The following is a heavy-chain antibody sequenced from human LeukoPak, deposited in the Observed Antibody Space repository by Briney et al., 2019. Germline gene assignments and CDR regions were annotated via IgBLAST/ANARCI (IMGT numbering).Heavy chain of an antibody. Sequence: GESLKISCKGSGYSFTSYWIGWVRQMPGKGLEWMGIIYPGDSDTRYSPSFQGQVTISADKSISTAYLQWSSLKASDTAMYYCARFRGVGAYDSSGYPYLDIWGQGTMVTVSS. CDR3: ARFRGVGAYDSSGYPYLDI. CDR2: IYPGDSDT. J-gene: IGHJ3*02. V-gene: IGHV5-51*01. CDR1: GYSFTSYW. D-gene: IGHD3-22*01.